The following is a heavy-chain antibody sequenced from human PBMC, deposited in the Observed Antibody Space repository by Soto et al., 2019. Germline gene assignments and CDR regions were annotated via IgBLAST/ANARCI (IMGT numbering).Heavy chain of an antibody. J-gene: IGHJ4*02. D-gene: IGHD2-8*02. CDR1: GYSFTRYW. CDR3: GRVREITGASDY. CDR2: IYPRDSDT. Sequence: GESLKISCKGSGYSFTRYWIGWVRQMPGKGLEWMGIIYPRDSDTRYSPSFQGQVTISADKSISTAYLQWSSLKASDPAMYYCGRVREITGASDYWGQGTLVTVSS. V-gene: IGHV5-51*01.